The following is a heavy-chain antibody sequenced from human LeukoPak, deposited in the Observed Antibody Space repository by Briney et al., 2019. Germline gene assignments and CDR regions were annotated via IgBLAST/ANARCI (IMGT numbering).Heavy chain of an antibody. D-gene: IGHD3-9*01. Sequence: KPSETLSLTCSVSGGSLISSSYYWGWSRQPPGKGLEWMGSIFYSGTTYYNPSLKSRITISIDTSKNQFSLKLSSVTAADTAVYYCARDSIAGYSLSWWGQGTLVTISS. V-gene: IGHV4-39*07. CDR2: IFYSGTT. CDR3: ARDSIAGYSLSW. J-gene: IGHJ4*02. CDR1: GGSLISSSYY.